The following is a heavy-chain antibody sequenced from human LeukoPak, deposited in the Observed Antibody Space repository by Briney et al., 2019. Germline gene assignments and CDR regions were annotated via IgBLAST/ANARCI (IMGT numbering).Heavy chain of an antibody. D-gene: IGHD4/OR15-4a*01. J-gene: IGHJ4*02. V-gene: IGHV3-23*01. CDR2: ISANGGGT. CDR1: GIIFRNYA. CDR3: AKESGALGAPLYDY. Sequence: GGSLRLSCGASGIIFRNYAMSWVRQAPGEGLEWVSGISANGGGTYYADSVKGRFTISRDNSKNMLYLQMNSLRAEDTAVYYCAKESGALGAPLYDYWGQGTLATGSS.